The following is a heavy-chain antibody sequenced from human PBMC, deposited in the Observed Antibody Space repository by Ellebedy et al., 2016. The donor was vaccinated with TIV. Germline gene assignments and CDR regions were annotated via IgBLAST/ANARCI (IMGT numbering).Heavy chain of an antibody. CDR3: AKVRGLNRSFYYYYGMDV. CDR2: ISKDASDK. Sequence: GGSLRLSCAASGFTFSNSGMHWVRQAPGKGLEWVAVISKDASDKNYADSVKGRFTISRDNSKNTVSLQMNSLRVEDTGVYYCAKVRGLNRSFYYYYGMDVWGQGTTATVSS. J-gene: IGHJ6*02. V-gene: IGHV3-30*18. CDR1: GFTFSNSG. D-gene: IGHD1-26*01.